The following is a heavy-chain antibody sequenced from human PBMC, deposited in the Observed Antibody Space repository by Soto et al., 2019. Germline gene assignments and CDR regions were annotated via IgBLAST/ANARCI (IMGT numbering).Heavy chain of an antibody. CDR3: ARVSYYYDKLENRRKYNWFDP. D-gene: IGHD3-22*01. CDR1: GGTFSSYA. Sequence: SVKVSCKASGGTFSSYAISWVRQAPGQGLEWMGGIIPIFGTANYAQKFQGRVTITADESTSTAYMELSSLRSEDTAVYYCARVSYYYDKLENRRKYNWFDPWGQGTLVTVSS. J-gene: IGHJ5*02. CDR2: IIPIFGTA. V-gene: IGHV1-69*13.